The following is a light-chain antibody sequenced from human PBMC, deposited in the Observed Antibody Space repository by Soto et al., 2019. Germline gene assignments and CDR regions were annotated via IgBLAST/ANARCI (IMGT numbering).Light chain of an antibody. CDR1: SNDVGIYNY. Sequence: QSVLTQPRSVSGSPGQSVTISCTGTSNDVGIYNYVSWYQQHPDKAPQLMIYDVSNRPSGVPDRSSGSKSGNTASLTISGLQAEDEADYYCCSYAGTYTYVFGTGTKVTVL. J-gene: IGLJ1*01. CDR2: DVS. CDR3: CSYAGTYTYV. V-gene: IGLV2-11*01.